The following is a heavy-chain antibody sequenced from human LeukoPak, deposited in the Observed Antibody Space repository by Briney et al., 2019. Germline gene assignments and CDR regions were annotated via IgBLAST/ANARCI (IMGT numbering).Heavy chain of an antibody. CDR3: ARGQGYSSSWYREYYFDY. CDR1: GFRFTDYW. D-gene: IGHD6-13*01. Sequence: GGSLRLSCAASGFRFTDYWMTWVRQAPGKGLEWVANIKQDGSEKYYVDSVKGRFTISRDNAKNSLYLQMNSLRAEDTAVYYCARGQGYSSSWYREYYFDYWGQGTLVTVSS. V-gene: IGHV3-7*01. CDR2: IKQDGSEK. J-gene: IGHJ4*02.